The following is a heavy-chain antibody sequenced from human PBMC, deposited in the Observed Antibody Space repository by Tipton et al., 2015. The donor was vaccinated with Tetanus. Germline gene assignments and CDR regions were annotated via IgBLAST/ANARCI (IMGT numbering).Heavy chain of an antibody. D-gene: IGHD2-8*01. CDR3: TKDVGIVLFDY. V-gene: IGHV3-23*01. J-gene: IGHJ4*02. Sequence: GSLRLSCAASGFTFSSYNMNWVRQAPGKGLEWVSTISGGGHNTHYADSVQGRFTISRDNSKNTMYLQMNSLRAEDTAVYYCTKDVGIVLFDYWGQGTLVTVSS. CDR1: GFTFSSYN. CDR2: ISGGGHNT.